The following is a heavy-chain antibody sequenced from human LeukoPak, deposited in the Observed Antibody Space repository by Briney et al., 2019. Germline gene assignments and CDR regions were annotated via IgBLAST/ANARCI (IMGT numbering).Heavy chain of an antibody. V-gene: IGHV4-4*07. CDR3: ARGYCSSTSCYPYYYMDV. Sequence: SETLSLTCTVSGGSISSYYWSWIRQPAGKGLEWIGRIYTSGSTNYNPSLKSRVTMSVDTSKSQFSLKLSSVTAADTAVYYCARGYCSSTSCYPYYYMDVWGKGTTVTVSS. CDR1: GGSISSYY. J-gene: IGHJ6*03. D-gene: IGHD2-2*01. CDR2: IYTSGST.